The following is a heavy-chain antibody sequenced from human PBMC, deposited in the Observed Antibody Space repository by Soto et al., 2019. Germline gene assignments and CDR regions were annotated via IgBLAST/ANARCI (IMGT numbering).Heavy chain of an antibody. CDR3: ARGVYGSWNYYTGPSAFEI. CDR1: GGTLSDHG. J-gene: IGHJ3*02. V-gene: IGHV1-69*06. Sequence: QVQLEQSGAEVKKPGSSVKISCKASGGTLSDHGVSWLRQAPGQGLEWVGGTIPVFNTAKYAPKFQGRVTIAADKSTNIAYMELGSLRSDDTAFYYCARGVYGSWNYYTGPSAFEIWGQGTLVIVSS. D-gene: IGHD3-10*01. CDR2: TIPVFNTA.